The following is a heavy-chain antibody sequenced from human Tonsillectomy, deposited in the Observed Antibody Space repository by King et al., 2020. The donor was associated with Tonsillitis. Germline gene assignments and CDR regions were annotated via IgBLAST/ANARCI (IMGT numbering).Heavy chain of an antibody. CDR2: IIPIFGTA. J-gene: IGHJ3*02. CDR1: GGTFSSYA. CDR3: ARDIGLAYCGGDCYKDVFDI. V-gene: IGHV1-69*06. D-gene: IGHD2-21*02. Sequence: QLVQSGAEVKKPGSSVKVSCKASGGTFSSYAISWVRQAPGQGLEWMGGIIPIFGTANYAQKFQGRVTITADKSTSTAYMELSSLRSEDTAVYYCARDIGLAYCGGDCYKDVFDIWGQGTMVTVSS.